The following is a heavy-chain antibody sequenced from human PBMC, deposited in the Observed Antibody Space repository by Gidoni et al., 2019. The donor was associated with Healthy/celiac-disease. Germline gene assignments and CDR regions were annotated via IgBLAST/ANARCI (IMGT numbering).Heavy chain of an antibody. CDR2: SIPILGKA. D-gene: IGHD3-22*01. CDR3: ARERGGTYYYDSSGFDV. V-gene: IGHV1-69*01. Sequence: QVQLVQSGAEVKKPGSSVNVSCKASGGTFSRYAISWLRQAPGQGLEWMGGSIPILGKANYAQKFQGRVTITADESTSTAYMELSSLRSEDTAVYYCARERGGTYYYDSSGFDVWGQGTTVTVSS. CDR1: GGTFSRYA. J-gene: IGHJ6*02.